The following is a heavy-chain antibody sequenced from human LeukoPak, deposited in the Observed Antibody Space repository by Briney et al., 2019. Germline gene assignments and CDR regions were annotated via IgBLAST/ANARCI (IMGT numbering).Heavy chain of an antibody. J-gene: IGHJ2*01. D-gene: IGHD4-11*01. CDR2: IDYSGST. Sequence: SETLSLTCTVSGDSISSYSWSWIRQPPGKGLEWIGYIDYSGSTDYNPSLKSRVTISIDTSNNHFSLTLNSVTSADTAVYYCARSYYSIFFDLWGRGTLVAVSS. CDR3: ARSYYSIFFDL. CDR1: GDSISSYS. V-gene: IGHV4-59*01.